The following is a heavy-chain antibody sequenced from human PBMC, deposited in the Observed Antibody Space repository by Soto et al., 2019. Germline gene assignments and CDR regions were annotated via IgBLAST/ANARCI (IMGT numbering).Heavy chain of an antibody. Sequence: SVKVSCKASGGTFSSYAISWVRQAPGQGLEWMGGIIPIFGTANYAQKFQGRVTITADESTSTAYMELSSLRSEDTAVYYCARDHHCSGGSCYLQGFDYWGQGTLVTVSS. J-gene: IGHJ4*02. D-gene: IGHD2-15*01. CDR1: GGTFSSYA. V-gene: IGHV1-69*13. CDR3: ARDHHCSGGSCYLQGFDY. CDR2: IIPIFGTA.